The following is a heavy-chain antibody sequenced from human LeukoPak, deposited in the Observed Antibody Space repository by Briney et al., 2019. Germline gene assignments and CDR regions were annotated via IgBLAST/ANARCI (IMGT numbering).Heavy chain of an antibody. V-gene: IGHV3-23*01. D-gene: IGHD6-19*01. CDR1: GFTFSSYA. Sequence: GGSLILSCAASGFTFSSYAMSWVRQAPGKGLEWVSAISGSGGSTYYADSVKGRFTISRDNSKNTLYLQMNSLRAEDTAVYYCAKTRISSGWYNYFDYWGQGTLVTVSS. J-gene: IGHJ4*02. CDR3: AKTRISSGWYNYFDY. CDR2: ISGSGGST.